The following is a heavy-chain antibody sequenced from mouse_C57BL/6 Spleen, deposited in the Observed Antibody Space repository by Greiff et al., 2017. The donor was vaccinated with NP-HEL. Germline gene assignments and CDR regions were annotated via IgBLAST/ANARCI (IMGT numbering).Heavy chain of an antibody. CDR1: GFTFSDYG. J-gene: IGHJ4*01. CDR2: ISSGSSTI. D-gene: IGHD1-1*01. Sequence: EVNLVESGGGLVKPGGSLKLSCAASGFTFSDYGMHWVRQAPEKGLEWVAYISSGSSTIYYADTVKGRFTISRDSAKNTLFLQMTSLRSEDTAMYYCARIYYYGSSSLYAMDYWGQGTSVTVSS. V-gene: IGHV5-17*01. CDR3: ARIYYYGSSSLYAMDY.